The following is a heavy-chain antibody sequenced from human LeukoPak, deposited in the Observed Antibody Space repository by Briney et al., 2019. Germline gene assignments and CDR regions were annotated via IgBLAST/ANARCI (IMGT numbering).Heavy chain of an antibody. CDR1: GFTFSNAW. Sequence: GGSLRLSCAASGFTFSNAWMSWVRQAPGKGLEWVSSINVTGDSTFYADSVKGRFTISRDNSKNTLYLQMNSLRAEDTAVYYCARPGTPTIYYFGSWAQGTLVTVSS. V-gene: IGHV3-23*01. D-gene: IGHD1-1*01. CDR2: INVTGDST. CDR3: ARPGTPTIYYFGS. J-gene: IGHJ4*02.